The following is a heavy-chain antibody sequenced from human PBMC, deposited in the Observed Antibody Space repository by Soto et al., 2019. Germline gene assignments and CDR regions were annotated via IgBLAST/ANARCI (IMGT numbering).Heavy chain of an antibody. CDR3: GAGQYFSDY. CDR1: GFTFSSYG. J-gene: IGHJ4*02. V-gene: IGHV3-30*03. CDR2: ISYDGSDK. D-gene: IGHD6-13*01. Sequence: QVQLVESGGGVGQPGRSLRLSCAASGFTFSSYGMHWVRQAPGKGLEWVALISYDGSDKYYADSVKGRFTISRDNSKNTLYLQMNSLRVEDTAVYYCGAGQYFSDYWGQGTLVTVSS.